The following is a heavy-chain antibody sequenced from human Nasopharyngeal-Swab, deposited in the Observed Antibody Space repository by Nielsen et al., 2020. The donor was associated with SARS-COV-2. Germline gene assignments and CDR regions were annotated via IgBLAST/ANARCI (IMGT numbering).Heavy chain of an antibody. V-gene: IGHV4-39*01. CDR3: ARQIPEIRYYYYYMDV. D-gene: IGHD1-14*01. CDR2: IYYSGTT. Sequence: WIRQPPGKGLEWMGSIYYSGTTDYNPTLKSRVTISVDTSKTHFSLKMSTVTAADTAVYYCARQIPEIRYYYYYMDVWGKGTTVTVSS. J-gene: IGHJ6*03.